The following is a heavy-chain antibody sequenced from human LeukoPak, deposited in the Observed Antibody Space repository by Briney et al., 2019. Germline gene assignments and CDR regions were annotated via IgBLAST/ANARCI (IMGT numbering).Heavy chain of an antibody. CDR1: GGSLTNDSYY. J-gene: IGHJ3*02. CDR2: IYYSGSA. D-gene: IGHD5/OR15-5a*01. Sequence: PSETLSLTCTVSGGSLTNDSYYWAWIRQPPGKGLEWIGSIYYSGSAYYNPSLKSRVTISVDTSKNQFSLKLSSVTAADTAVYYCARPSRSVSTAGAFDIWGQGTMVTVSS. V-gene: IGHV4-39*07. CDR3: ARPSRSVSTAGAFDI.